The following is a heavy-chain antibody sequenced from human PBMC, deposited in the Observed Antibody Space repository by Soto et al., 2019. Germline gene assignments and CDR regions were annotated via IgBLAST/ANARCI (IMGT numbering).Heavy chain of an antibody. Sequence: QVPLQESGPRLVKPSETLSLTCIVSGGSISSYYWSWIRQPPGKGLEWIGYIYYSGSTNYNPSLKSRVTISVDTSKNQFSLKLSSVTAADTAVYYCARAVLPATAPFDYWGQGTLVTVSS. CDR2: IYYSGST. D-gene: IGHD2-2*01. CDR3: ARAVLPATAPFDY. CDR1: GGSISSYY. V-gene: IGHV4-59*01. J-gene: IGHJ4*02.